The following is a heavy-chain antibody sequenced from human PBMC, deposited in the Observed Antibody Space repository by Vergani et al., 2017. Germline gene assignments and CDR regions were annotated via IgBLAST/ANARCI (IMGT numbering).Heavy chain of an antibody. CDR3: ARGRRGVDAFDI. V-gene: IGHV4-34*01. J-gene: IGHJ3*02. CDR1: GGSFSGYY. D-gene: IGHD1-26*01. Sequence: QVQLQQWGAGLLKPSETLSLTCAVYGGSFSGYYWSWIRQPPGKGLEWIGEINPSGSTNYNPSLKSRVTISVDTSKNQFSLKLSSVTAADTAVYYCARGRRGVDAFDIWGQGTMVTVSS. CDR2: INPSGST.